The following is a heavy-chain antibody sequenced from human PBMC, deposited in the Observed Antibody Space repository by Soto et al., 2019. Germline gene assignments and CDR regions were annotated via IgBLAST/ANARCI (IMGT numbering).Heavy chain of an antibody. CDR2: ISSSSSYI. Sequence: GKGLEWVSSISSSSSYIYYADSVKGRFTISRDNAKNSLYLQMNSLRAEDTAVYYCARDGYGSVIYQADPGIRGYY. V-gene: IGHV3-21*01. D-gene: IGHD3-10*01. J-gene: IGHJ6*01. CDR3: ARDGYGSVIYQADPGIRGYY.